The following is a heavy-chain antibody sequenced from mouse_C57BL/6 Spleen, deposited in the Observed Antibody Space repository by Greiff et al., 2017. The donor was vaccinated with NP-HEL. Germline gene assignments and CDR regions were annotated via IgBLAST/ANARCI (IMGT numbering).Heavy chain of an antibody. CDR3: TQKRYGYYAYFDY. V-gene: IGHV14-4*01. J-gene: IGHJ2*01. CDR1: GFNIKDDY. D-gene: IGHD2-3*01. Sequence: EVQLKESGAELVRPGASVKLSCTASGFNIKDDYMHWVKQRPEQGLEWIGWIDPENGDTEYASKFQGKATITADTSSNTAYLQLSSLTSEDTAVYYCTQKRYGYYAYFDYWGQGTTLTVSS. CDR2: IDPENGDT.